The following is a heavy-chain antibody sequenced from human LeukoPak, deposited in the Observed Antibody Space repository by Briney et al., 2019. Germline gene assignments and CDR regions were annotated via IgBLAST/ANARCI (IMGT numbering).Heavy chain of an antibody. CDR1: GVSISSYY. Sequence: KPSETLSLTCSVSGVSISSYYWSWIRQPAGKGLEWIGRIYNSGSTNYNPSLKSRVTMSIDTSKNQFSLKLSSVTAADTAVYYCARAVAVAGEYFQHWGQGTLVTVSS. J-gene: IGHJ1*01. V-gene: IGHV4-4*07. CDR2: IYNSGST. D-gene: IGHD6-19*01. CDR3: ARAVAVAGEYFQH.